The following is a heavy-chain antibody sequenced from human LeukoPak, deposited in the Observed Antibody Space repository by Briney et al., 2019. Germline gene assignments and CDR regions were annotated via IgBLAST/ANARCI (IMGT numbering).Heavy chain of an antibody. D-gene: IGHD6-13*01. V-gene: IGHV4-34*01. CDR3: ARDESSSWYMDV. J-gene: IGHJ6*03. Sequence: SETLSLTCAVYGGFFSGYYWSWIRQPPGKGLEWIGEINHSGSTNYNPSLKSRVTISVDTSKNQFSLKLSSVTAADTAVYYCARDESSSWYMDVWGKGTTVTVSS. CDR1: GGFFSGYY. CDR2: INHSGST.